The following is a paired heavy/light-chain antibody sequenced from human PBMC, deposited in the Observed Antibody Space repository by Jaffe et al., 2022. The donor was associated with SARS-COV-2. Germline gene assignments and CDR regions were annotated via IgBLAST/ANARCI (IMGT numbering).Heavy chain of an antibody. V-gene: IGHV4-31*03. CDR3: ARRSYHDINGYYYFDY. CDR2: IYHSGST. CDR1: GGSVSSGGYY. D-gene: IGHD3-22*01. J-gene: IGHJ4*02. Sequence: QVQLQESGPGLVKPSQTLSLTCTVSGGSVSSGGYYWSWIRQLPGKGLEWIGYIYHSGSTYYNPSLKSRIAISLDTSQNRFSLKLSSVTAADTAVYYCARRSYHDINGYYYFDYWGQGTLVTVSS.
Light chain of an antibody. V-gene: IGKV1-39*01. J-gene: IGKJ1*01. Sequence: DIQMTQSPSSLSASVGDRVTISCRASQDITNYINWYQQEPGKAPKILIPAAPTLQSGVPSRFSGSGSGTDFTLTISSLEPEDFATYYCQQTYSVPWTFGRGTKVEIK. CDR2: AAP. CDR3: QQTYSVPWT. CDR1: QDITNY.